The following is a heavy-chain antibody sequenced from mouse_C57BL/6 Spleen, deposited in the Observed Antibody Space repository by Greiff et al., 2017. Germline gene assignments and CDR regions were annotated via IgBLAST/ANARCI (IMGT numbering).Heavy chain of an antibody. J-gene: IGHJ4*01. CDR3: ARPPITTVGESFYAMDY. Sequence: EVKLVESGGDLVKPGGSLKLSCAASGFTFSSYGMSWVRQTPDKRLEWVATISSGGSYTYYPDSVKGRFTISRDNAKTTLYLQMSSLKSEDTAMYYCARPPITTVGESFYAMDYWGQGTSVTVSS. V-gene: IGHV5-6*01. CDR2: ISSGGSYT. CDR1: GFTFSSYG. D-gene: IGHD1-1*01.